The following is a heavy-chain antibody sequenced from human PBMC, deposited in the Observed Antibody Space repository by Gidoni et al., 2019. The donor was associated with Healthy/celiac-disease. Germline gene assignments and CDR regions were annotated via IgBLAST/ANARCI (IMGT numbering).Heavy chain of an antibody. CDR1: GGTSSSYA. D-gene: IGHD1-26*01. V-gene: IGHV1-69*10. Sequence: QVQLVQPGAEVKKPGSSVKVSCKASGGTSSSYAISWVRQAPGQGLEWMGGIIPILGIANYAQKFQGRVTITADKSTSTAYMELSSLRSEDTAVYYCASSWGPANRSGSYGYWGQGTLVTVSS. CDR3: ASSWGPANRSGSYGY. J-gene: IGHJ4*02. CDR2: IIPILGIA.